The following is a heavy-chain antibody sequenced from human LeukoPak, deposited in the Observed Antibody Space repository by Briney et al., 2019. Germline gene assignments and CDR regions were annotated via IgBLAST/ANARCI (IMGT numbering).Heavy chain of an antibody. Sequence: GGSLRLSCAASGFTFSNAWMSWVRQAPGKGLEWVGRIKSKTDGGTTDYAAPVKGRFTISRDDSKNTLYLQMNSLKTEDTAVYYCTTDGFYCSGGSCYLFDYWGQGTLVTVSS. V-gene: IGHV3-15*01. J-gene: IGHJ4*02. CDR3: TTDGFYCSGGSCYLFDY. CDR2: IKSKTDGGTT. D-gene: IGHD2-15*01. CDR1: GFTFSNAW.